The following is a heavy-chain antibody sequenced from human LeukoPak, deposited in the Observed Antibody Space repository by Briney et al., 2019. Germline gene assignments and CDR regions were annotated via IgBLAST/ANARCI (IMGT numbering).Heavy chain of an antibody. V-gene: IGHV3-49*04. Sequence: GGSLRFSCTAFEFTFSDYAMTWVRQAPGKGLEWLGFIRSKAFGGTTEYAASVKGRFTISRDDSKSIAYLQMISLKTDDTAVYYCTRGPYNNYVNLDYWGQGTLVTVSS. J-gene: IGHJ4*02. CDR3: TRGPYNNYVNLDY. CDR2: IRSKAFGGTT. D-gene: IGHD4-11*01. CDR1: EFTFSDYA.